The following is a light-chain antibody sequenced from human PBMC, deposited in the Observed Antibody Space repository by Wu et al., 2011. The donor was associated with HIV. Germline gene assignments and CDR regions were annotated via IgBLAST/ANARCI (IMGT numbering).Light chain of an antibody. V-gene: IGKV3-20*01. CDR3: QHYGTSLYT. CDR2: GTS. J-gene: IGKJ2*01. CDR1: QTITNTY. Sequence: TLSCRASQTITNTYLAWYQQSPGQAPRLLIYGTSSRATGIPDRFSGSGSGTDFTLTISRLEPEDFVVYYCQHYGTSLYTFGQGTKAGDQT.